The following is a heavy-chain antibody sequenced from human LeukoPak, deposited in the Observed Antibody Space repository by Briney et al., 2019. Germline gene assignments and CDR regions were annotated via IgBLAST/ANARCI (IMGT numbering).Heavy chain of an antibody. D-gene: IGHD5-12*01. CDR3: ARVCSGYDYYSS. CDR2: IYSGGTT. Sequence: GGSLRLSCVVSGFIVSSNYMSWVRQAPGKGLEWVSVIYSGGTTYYADSVKGRFTISRDNSKNTLYLQMNSLRAEDTAVYYCARVCSGYDYYSSWGQGTLVTVSS. V-gene: IGHV3-66*01. J-gene: IGHJ5*02. CDR1: GFIVSSNY.